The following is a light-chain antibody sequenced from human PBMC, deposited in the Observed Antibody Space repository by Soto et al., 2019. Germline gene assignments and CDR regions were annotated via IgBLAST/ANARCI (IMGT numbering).Light chain of an antibody. V-gene: IGKV3-15*01. Sequence: EIVMTQSPATLSVSPGERATLSCRASQRVSSNLAWYQQKPGQAPRLLIYGASTRANGIPARFSGGGSGTEFPLTIGRLQSEHFAVYYCQQYNYWPPRTFGQGTKVEIK. CDR3: QQYNYWPPRT. J-gene: IGKJ1*01. CDR2: GAS. CDR1: QRVSSN.